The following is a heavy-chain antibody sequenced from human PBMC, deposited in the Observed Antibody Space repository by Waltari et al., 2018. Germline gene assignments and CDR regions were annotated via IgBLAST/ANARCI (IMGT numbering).Heavy chain of an antibody. J-gene: IGHJ5*02. D-gene: IGHD3-10*01. CDR2: IKTDGSGK. V-gene: IGHV3-7*01. Sequence: EVQLVESGGGLVQPGGSLRLSCAASGFTFSSYWMSWVRQAPGKGLEWGANIKTDGSGKYYVDSVKGRFTISRDNAKNSLYLKMNSLRAEDTAVYYCARETDLDQGVDWFDPWGQGTLVTVSS. CDR1: GFTFSSYW. CDR3: ARETDLDQGVDWFDP.